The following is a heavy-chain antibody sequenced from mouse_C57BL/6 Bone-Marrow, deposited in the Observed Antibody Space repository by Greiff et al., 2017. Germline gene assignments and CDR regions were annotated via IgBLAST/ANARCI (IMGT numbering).Heavy chain of an antibody. CDR2: IYPSDSET. Sequence: VQLQQPGAELVRPGSSVKLSCKASGYTFTSYWMHWVKQRPIQGLEWIGNIYPSDSETHYNHKFKDKATLTVDKSSSTAYMQISSLTYEDSVVYCGAQSSGLAWLAYWGQGTLVTVSA. CDR3: AQSSGLAWLAY. D-gene: IGHD3-2*02. CDR1: GYTFTSYW. V-gene: IGHV1-52*01. J-gene: IGHJ3*01.